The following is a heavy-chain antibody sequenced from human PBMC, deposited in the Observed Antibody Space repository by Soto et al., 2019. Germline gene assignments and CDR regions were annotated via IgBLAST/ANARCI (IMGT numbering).Heavy chain of an antibody. V-gene: IGHV1-69*01. J-gene: IGHJ6*02. CDR3: ASGGITMIVVFIRGGSDYYYVMDV. CDR1: GGTFGSYA. CDR2: IIPIFGTA. Sequence: QVQLVQSGAEVKKPGSSVKVSCKASGGTFGSYAISWVRQAPGQGLEWMGGIIPIFGTANYAQKFQGRVTITAVESTSTAAMELRSLRAADTAVYYCASGGITMIVVFIRGGSDYYYVMDVWGQGTTVTVSS. D-gene: IGHD3-22*01.